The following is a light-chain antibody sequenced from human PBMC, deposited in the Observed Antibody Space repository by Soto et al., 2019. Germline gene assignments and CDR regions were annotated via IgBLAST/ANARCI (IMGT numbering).Light chain of an antibody. J-gene: IGKJ1*01. V-gene: IGKV3-15*01. CDR1: QSVSSN. CDR2: GAS. CDR3: QQYNNWPRT. Sequence: EIVMTQSPATLSVSPGERATLSCRASQSVSSNLAWYQQKPGQAPRLLIYGASTRATGIPARFSGSGSVTEFTLTISSLHSEDFAVYYCQQYNNWPRTFGQGTKVDIK.